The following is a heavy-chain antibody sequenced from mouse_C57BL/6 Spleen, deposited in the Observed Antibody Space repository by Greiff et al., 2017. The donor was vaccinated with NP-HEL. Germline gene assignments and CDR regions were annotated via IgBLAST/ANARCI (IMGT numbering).Heavy chain of an antibody. CDR1: GYTFTSYW. CDR3: ARYGSNWYFDV. D-gene: IGHD1-1*01. Sequence: QVQLQQPGAELVMPGASVKLSCKASGYTFTSYWMHWVKQRPGQGLEWIGEIDPSDSYTNYIQKLKGKSTLTVDKSSSTAYMQLISLTSEDSAVYYCARYGSNWYFDVWGTGTTVTVSS. CDR2: IDPSDSYT. V-gene: IGHV1-69*01. J-gene: IGHJ1*03.